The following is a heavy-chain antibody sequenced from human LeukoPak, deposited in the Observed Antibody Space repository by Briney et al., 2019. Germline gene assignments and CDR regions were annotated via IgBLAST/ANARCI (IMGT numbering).Heavy chain of an antibody. CDR2: INPSGGST. V-gene: IGHV1-46*01. J-gene: IGHJ4*02. CDR1: GYTFTSYY. CDR3: ARGSIRNWRIDY. D-gene: IGHD1-1*01. Sequence: ASVNVSCKASGYTFTSYYMHWVRQAPGQGLEWMGIINPSGGSTSYTQKFQGRVTMTRDTSTSTVYMDLSSLRSEDTAVYYCARGSIRNWRIDYWGQGTLVTVSS.